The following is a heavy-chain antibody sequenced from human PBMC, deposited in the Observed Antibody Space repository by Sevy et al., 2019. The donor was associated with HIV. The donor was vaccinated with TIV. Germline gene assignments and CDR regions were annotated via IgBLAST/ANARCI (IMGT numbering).Heavy chain of an antibody. J-gene: IGHJ5*02. V-gene: IGHV3-7*03. Sequence: GGSLRLTCAASGFTFSYYRMSWVRQAPGKGLEWVANINGDGSEIDYVDSVKGRFTISRDNANNSLFLEINSLRAEDTAVYYCARDPGGRDLFDPWGQGTLVTVSS. CDR3: ARDPGGRDLFDP. D-gene: IGHD2-15*01. CDR1: GFTFSYYR. CDR2: INGDGSEI.